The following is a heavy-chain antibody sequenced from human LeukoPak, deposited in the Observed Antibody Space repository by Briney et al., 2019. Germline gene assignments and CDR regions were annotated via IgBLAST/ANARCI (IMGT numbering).Heavy chain of an antibody. V-gene: IGHV3-23*01. CDR1: GSTFSSYA. J-gene: IGHJ4*02. CDR3: AKASRDGYKSHYDY. Sequence: GGSLRLSCAASGSTFSSYAMSWVRQAPGKGLEWVSAISGSGGSTYYADSVKGRFTISRDNSKNTLYLQMNSLRAEDTAVYYCAKASRDGYKSHYDYWGQGTLVTVSS. D-gene: IGHD5-24*01. CDR2: ISGSGGST.